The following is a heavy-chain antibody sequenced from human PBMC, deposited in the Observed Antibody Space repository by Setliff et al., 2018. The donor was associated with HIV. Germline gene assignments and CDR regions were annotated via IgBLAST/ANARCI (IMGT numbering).Heavy chain of an antibody. Sequence: GASVKVSCKASGGTFKNLAISWVRQAPGQGLEWMGRVIPSFATANYAQKFQGRITITADELTSTVYMDLNSLKSEDSAVYYCANPHDGGAFDVWGQGTAVTVSS. J-gene: IGHJ3*01. CDR3: ANPHDGGAFDV. CDR1: GGTFKNLA. V-gene: IGHV1-69*13. D-gene: IGHD1-1*01. CDR2: VIPSFATA.